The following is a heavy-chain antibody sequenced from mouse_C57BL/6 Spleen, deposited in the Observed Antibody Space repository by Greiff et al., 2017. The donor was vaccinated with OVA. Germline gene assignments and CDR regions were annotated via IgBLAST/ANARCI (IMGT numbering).Heavy chain of an antibody. J-gene: IGHJ3*01. V-gene: IGHV5-16*01. Sequence: EVKVVESEGGLVQPGSSMKLSCTASGFTFSDYYMAWVRQVPEKGLEWVANINYDGSSTYYLDSLKSRFIISRDNAKNILYLQMSSLKSEDTATYYCARPYYYGSSYWFAYWGQGTLVTVSA. CDR2: INYDGSST. D-gene: IGHD1-1*01. CDR3: ARPYYYGSSYWFAY. CDR1: GFTFSDYY.